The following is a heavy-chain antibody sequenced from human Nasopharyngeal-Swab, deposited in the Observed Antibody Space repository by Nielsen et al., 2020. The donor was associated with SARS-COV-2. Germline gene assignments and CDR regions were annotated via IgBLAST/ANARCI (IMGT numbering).Heavy chain of an antibody. CDR2: IFYSGNT. D-gene: IGHD3-3*01. V-gene: IGHV4-39*01. J-gene: IGHJ4*02. CDR3: ARGLV. Sequence: RQAPGKGLEWSGSIFYSGNTYNNPALKSRVTIPVDTAKNHVSLKLNSVTAADTAVYYCARGLVWGQGTLVTVSS.